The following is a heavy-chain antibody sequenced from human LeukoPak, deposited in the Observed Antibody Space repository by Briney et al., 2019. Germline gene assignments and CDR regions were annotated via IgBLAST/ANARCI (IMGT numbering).Heavy chain of an antibody. CDR2: ISSDGRNG. CDR3: ARGGSSSWYGDC. J-gene: IGHJ4*02. Sequence: PGGSLRLSCAASGFTFSDYAIHWVRQAPDKGLEWVAVISSDGRNGYYADSVKGRFTISRDNSKNTLYLQMNSLRPEDTAVYYCARGGSSSWYGDCWGRGTLVTVSS. CDR1: GFTFSDYA. D-gene: IGHD6-13*01. V-gene: IGHV3-30*04.